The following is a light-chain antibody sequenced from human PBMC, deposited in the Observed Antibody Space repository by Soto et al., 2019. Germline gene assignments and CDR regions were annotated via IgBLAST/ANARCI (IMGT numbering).Light chain of an antibody. CDR3: QTWGRDIRV. CDR1: SGHSSDA. V-gene: IGLV4-69*01. J-gene: IGLJ1*01. CDR2: VNSDGSH. Sequence: QLVLTQSPSASASLGDSVKLTCTLSSGHSSDAIAWHQQQPQKGPRYLMMVNSDGSHSKGDGIPDRFSGSSSGAERYLTISSLQSDDEADYYCQTWGRDIRVFGTGTKLTVL.